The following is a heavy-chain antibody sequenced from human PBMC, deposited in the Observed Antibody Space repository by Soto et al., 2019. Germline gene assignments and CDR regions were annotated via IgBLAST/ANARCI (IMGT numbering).Heavy chain of an antibody. V-gene: IGHV4-4*07. CDR3: AREPXSDIAAAGMYYYYGTDV. CDR2: IYTSGST. Sequence: PSETLSLTCPVSGGSISSYYWSWIRQPAGKGLEWIGRIYTSGSTNYNPSLKSRVTMSVDTSKNQFSLKLSSVTAADTAVYYCAREPXSDIAAAGMYYYYGTDVWGQGTTVTVSS. D-gene: IGHD6-13*01. J-gene: IGHJ6*02. CDR1: GGSISSYY.